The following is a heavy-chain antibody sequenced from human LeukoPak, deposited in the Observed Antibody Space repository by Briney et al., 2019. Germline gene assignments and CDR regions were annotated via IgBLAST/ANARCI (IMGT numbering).Heavy chain of an antibody. CDR3: ARERGYSYGTGFDY. CDR1: GGSFRGYY. D-gene: IGHD5-18*01. CDR2: INHSGSN. J-gene: IGHJ4*02. V-gene: IGHV4-34*01. Sequence: SETLSLTCAVYGGSFRGYYWSWIRQPPGKGLEGIGEINHSGSNNYNPSLKSRVTISVDTSKNQFSLKLSSVTAADTAVYYCARERGYSYGTGFDYWGQGTLVTVSS.